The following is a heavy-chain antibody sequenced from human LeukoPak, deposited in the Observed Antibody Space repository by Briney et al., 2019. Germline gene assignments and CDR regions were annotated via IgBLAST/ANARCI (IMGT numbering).Heavy chain of an antibody. CDR2: ISGTDSRT. CDR1: EFTFSRYE. D-gene: IGHD1-26*01. V-gene: IGHV3-23*01. Sequence: PGGSLRLSCTASEFTFSRYEMNWVRQAPGKGLEWVSSISGTDSRTHYTDSVKGRFSISRDNSKNTLYLQMNSLRAEDTAVYYCARDKVVGATYLDYWGQGALVTVSS. J-gene: IGHJ4*02. CDR3: ARDKVVGATYLDY.